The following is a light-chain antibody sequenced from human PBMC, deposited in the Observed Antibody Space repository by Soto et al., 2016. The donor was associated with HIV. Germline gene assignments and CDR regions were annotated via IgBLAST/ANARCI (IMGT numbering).Light chain of an antibody. V-gene: IGKV1-39*01. CDR3: QQSSRPRT. CDR1: QMINSY. Sequence: DIQMTQSPSSLSASIGDRVTITCRASQMINSYLNWYQQKPGKAPKLLIYAASSLQVGVPSRFSGSASGTDFSLTISNLQHEDLATYYCQQSSRPRTFGQGTKVEI. CDR2: AAS. J-gene: IGKJ1*01.